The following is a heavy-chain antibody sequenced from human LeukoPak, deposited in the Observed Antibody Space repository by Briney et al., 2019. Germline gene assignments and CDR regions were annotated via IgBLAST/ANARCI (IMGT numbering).Heavy chain of an antibody. V-gene: IGHV3-23*05. CDR3: AFPGVRGPYYFDY. CDR1: GFSFSRHA. D-gene: IGHD3-10*01. CDR2: IFDSGAPS. Sequence: GGSLRLSCVASGFSFSRHAMNWVRQAPGKAPEWVSSIFDSGAPSYYADSVKGRFTISRDNSKNTLYLQMNSLRAEDTAVYYCAFPGVRGPYYFDYWGQGTLVTVSS. J-gene: IGHJ4*02.